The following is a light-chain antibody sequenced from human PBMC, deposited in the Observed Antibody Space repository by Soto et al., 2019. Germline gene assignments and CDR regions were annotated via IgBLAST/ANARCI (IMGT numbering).Light chain of an antibody. Sequence: QSVLTQPPSVSGAPGQRVTISCTGSSSDIGAGYDVHWYQQLPGTAPKLLIYANTNRPSGVPDRFSGSKSGTSASLAITGLQAEDEADYYCQSYDTSLSGSAVCGGGTKLTVL. J-gene: IGLJ3*02. CDR2: ANT. V-gene: IGLV1-40*01. CDR1: SSDIGAGYD. CDR3: QSYDTSLSGSAV.